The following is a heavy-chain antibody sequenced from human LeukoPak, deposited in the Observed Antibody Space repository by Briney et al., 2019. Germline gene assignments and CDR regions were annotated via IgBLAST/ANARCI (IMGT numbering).Heavy chain of an antibody. CDR3: TRDYSNYRNWFDP. Sequence: GGSLRLSCTASGFTFGDYAMSWFRQAPGKGLEWVGFIRSKAYGGTTEYAASVKGRFTISRDDSKSITYLQMNSLKTEDTAVYYCTRDYSNYRNWFDPWGQGTLVTVSS. D-gene: IGHD4-11*01. CDR1: GFTFGDYA. CDR2: IRSKAYGGTT. J-gene: IGHJ5*02. V-gene: IGHV3-49*03.